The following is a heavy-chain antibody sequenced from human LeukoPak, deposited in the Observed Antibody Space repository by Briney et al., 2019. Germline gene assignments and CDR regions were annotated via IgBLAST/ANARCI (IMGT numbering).Heavy chain of an antibody. V-gene: IGHV3-33*06. D-gene: IGHD3-22*01. J-gene: IGHJ3*02. CDR1: GFTFSSYG. CDR2: IWYDGSNK. CDR3: AKDFTMIAEGAFDI. Sequence: TGGSLRLSCAASGFTFSSYGMHWVRQAPGKGLEGVAVIWYDGSNKYYADSVKGRFTISRDNSKNTLYLQMNSLRAEDTAVYYCAKDFTMIAEGAFDIWGQGTMVTVSS.